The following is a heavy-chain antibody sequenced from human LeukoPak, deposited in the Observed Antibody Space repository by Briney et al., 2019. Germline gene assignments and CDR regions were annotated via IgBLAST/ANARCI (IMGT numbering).Heavy chain of an antibody. CDR3: ARGHVVAQGVVDY. J-gene: IGHJ4*02. CDR2: INPNSGGT. Sequence: ASVKVSCKASGGTFSSYAISWVRQAPGQGLEWMGWINPNSGGTNYAQKFQGRVTMTRDTSISTAYMELSRLRSDDTAVYYCARGHVVAQGVVDYWGQGTLVTVSS. V-gene: IGHV1-2*02. D-gene: IGHD5-12*01. CDR1: GGTFSSYA.